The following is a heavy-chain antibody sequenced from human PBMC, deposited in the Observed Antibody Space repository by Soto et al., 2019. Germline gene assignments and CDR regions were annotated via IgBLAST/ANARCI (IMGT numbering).Heavy chain of an antibody. J-gene: IGHJ4*02. CDR1: GRSISSYY. D-gene: IGHD3-10*01. V-gene: IGHV4-59*01. CDR3: ARWYYGSGSYSYYFDY. CDR2: IYYSGST. Sequence: PSETLSLTCTVSGRSISSYYWSWIRQPPGKGLEWIGYIYYSGSTNYNPSLKSRVTISVDTSKNQFSLKLSSVTAADTALYYCARWYYGSGSYSYYFDYWGQGTLVTVSS.